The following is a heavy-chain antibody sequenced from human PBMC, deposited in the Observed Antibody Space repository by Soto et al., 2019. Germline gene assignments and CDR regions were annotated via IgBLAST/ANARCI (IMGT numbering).Heavy chain of an antibody. V-gene: IGHV1-69*13. D-gene: IGHD3-10*01. Sequence: SVKVSCKASGGTFSSYAISWVRQAPGQGLEWMGGIIPIFGTANYAQKFQGRVTITADESTSTAYMELSSLRSEDTAVCYCARSYYGSGPTTSAFDYWGQGTVVTVSS. CDR3: ARSYYGSGPTTSAFDY. CDR1: GGTFSSYA. J-gene: IGHJ4*02. CDR2: IIPIFGTA.